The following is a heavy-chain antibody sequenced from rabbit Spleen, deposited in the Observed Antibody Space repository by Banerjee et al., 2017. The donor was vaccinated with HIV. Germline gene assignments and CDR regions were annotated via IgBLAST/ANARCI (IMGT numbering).Heavy chain of an antibody. CDR1: EIDFTNYY. D-gene: IGHD7-1*01. CDR2: IYAAKGST. CDR3: ARDTGTSFSSYGMDL. J-gene: IGHJ6*01. Sequence: QLTETGGGLVQPGGSLTLSCKASEIDFTNYYISWVRQAPGKGLEWIGIIYAAKGSTDYASWVNGRFTISSDNAQSTVDLKMTSLTAADTATYFCARDTGTSFSSYGMDLWGPGTLVTVS. V-gene: IGHV1S7*01.